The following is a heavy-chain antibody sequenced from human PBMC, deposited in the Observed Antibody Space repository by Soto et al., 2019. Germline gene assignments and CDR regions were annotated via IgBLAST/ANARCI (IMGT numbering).Heavy chain of an antibody. V-gene: IGHV4-31*03. CDR2: LYNSATT. CDR1: GGSISTGGYY. CDR3: ARDPAP. Sequence: QVQLQESGPGLVKPSQTLSLNCTVSGGSISTGGYYWSWIRQHPGKGLECIGYLYNSATTYYNPSLKSRVTISVDTYKNQFYLKLSSVTVADTAVYYCARDPAPWGQGALVTVSS. J-gene: IGHJ5*02.